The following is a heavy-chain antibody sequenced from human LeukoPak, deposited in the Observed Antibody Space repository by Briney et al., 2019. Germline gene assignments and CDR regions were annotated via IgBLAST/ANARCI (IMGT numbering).Heavy chain of an antibody. D-gene: IGHD3-22*01. CDR2: IYYSGST. CDR3: ARTPYDSGGYGTFDY. CDR1: GGSISSDY. J-gene: IGHJ4*02. Sequence: PSETLSLTCTVSGGSISSDYWSWIRQPPVKGLEWIGDIYYSGSTNYNPSLKSRVTISVDTSKDQFSLKLSSVTAADTAVYYCARTPYDSGGYGTFDYWGQGTLVTVSS. V-gene: IGHV4-59*01.